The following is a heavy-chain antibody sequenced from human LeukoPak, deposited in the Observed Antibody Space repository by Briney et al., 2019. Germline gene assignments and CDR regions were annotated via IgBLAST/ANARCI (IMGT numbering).Heavy chain of an antibody. CDR2: INSDGSST. Sequence: GGSLRLSCAASGFTFSSYWMHWVRQVPGKGLVWVSRINSDGSSTSYADSVKGRVTISRDNAKNTLYLQMNSLRAEDTAVYYCARDGDSSGYYVNFDYWGQGTLVTVSS. CDR3: ARDGDSSGYYVNFDY. D-gene: IGHD3-22*01. V-gene: IGHV3-74*01. J-gene: IGHJ4*02. CDR1: GFTFSSYW.